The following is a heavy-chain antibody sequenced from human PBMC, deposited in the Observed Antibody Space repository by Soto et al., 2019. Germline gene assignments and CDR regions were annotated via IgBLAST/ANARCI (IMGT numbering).Heavy chain of an antibody. J-gene: IGHJ5*02. CDR1: GCSISSSNL. Sequence: TLSLTCAVSGCSISSSNLLSWVRQPPGKGLDWIGEIYHSGRTNYNPSLKSRVTISVEKSKNQFSLKLSSVTAADTAVYYCASGVTLGYCSGGSCYSDWFDPWGQGNLVTSP. CDR3: ASGVTLGYCSGGSCYSDWFDP. CDR2: IYHSGRT. D-gene: IGHD2-15*01. V-gene: IGHV4-4*02.